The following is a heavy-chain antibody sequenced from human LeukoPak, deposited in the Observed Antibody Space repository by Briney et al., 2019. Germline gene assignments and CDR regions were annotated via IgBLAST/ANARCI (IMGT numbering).Heavy chain of an antibody. CDR2: IYYSGST. J-gene: IGHJ3*02. V-gene: IGHV4-39*07. CDR1: GGSISSSSYY. CDR3: ASTIVGATHDAFDI. D-gene: IGHD1-26*01. Sequence: SETLSLTCTVSGGSISSSSYYWGWIRQPPGKGLEWIGSIYYSGSTYYNPSLRSRVTISVDTSKNQFSLKLSSVTAADTAVYYCASTIVGATHDAFDIWGQGTMVTVSS.